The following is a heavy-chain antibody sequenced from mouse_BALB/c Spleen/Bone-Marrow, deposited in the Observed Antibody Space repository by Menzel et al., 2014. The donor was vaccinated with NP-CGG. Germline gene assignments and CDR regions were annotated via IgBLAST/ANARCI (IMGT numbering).Heavy chain of an antibody. D-gene: IGHD2-4*01. Sequence: EVQVVESGGGLVQPGGPRKLSCAASGFTFSSFGMHWVRRAPEKGLEWVAYISSGSSTIYYADTVKGRFTISRDNPKNTLFLQMTSLRSEDTAMYYCARSPYDYAAMDYWGQGTSVTVSS. CDR2: ISSGSSTI. J-gene: IGHJ4*01. CDR1: GFTFSSFG. CDR3: ARSPYDYAAMDY. V-gene: IGHV5-17*02.